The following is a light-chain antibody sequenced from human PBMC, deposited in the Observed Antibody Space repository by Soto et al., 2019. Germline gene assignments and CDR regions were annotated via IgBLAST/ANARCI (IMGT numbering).Light chain of an antibody. CDR3: QQFGDWPS. CDR2: DSS. V-gene: IGKV3-15*01. CDR1: QGVSSH. Sequence: EIKMTQSPAILSVSAGESVTLTCRASQGVSSHVAWYQQKPGQAPRLLISDSSTRASGIPARFSGSGSGTEFTLTISSLQYDDSAIYYCQQFGDWPSFGQGTKVDIK. J-gene: IGKJ1*01.